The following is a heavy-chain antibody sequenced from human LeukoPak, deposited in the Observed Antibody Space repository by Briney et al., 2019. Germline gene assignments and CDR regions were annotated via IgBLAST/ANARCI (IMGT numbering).Heavy chain of an antibody. CDR2: ISGSGGST. CDR1: GFTFSSYA. Sequence: GGSLRLSCAASGFTFSSYAMSWVRQAPGKGLEWVSAISGSGGSTYYADSVKGRSTISRDNSKNTLYLQMNSLRAEDTAVYYCAKDKAYYDFWSGYFYGMDVWGQGTTVTVSS. V-gene: IGHV3-23*01. CDR3: AKDKAYYDFWSGYFYGMDV. D-gene: IGHD3-3*01. J-gene: IGHJ6*02.